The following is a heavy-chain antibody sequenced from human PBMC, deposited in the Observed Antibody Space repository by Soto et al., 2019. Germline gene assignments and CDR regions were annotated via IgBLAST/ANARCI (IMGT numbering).Heavy chain of an antibody. D-gene: IGHD3-22*01. CDR1: GGTFSSYT. V-gene: IGHV1-69*02. CDR3: AVLTSYYTSTDYYQKDPFDY. Sequence: GASVKVSCKASGGTFSSYTISWVRQAPGQGLEWMGRIIPILGIANYAQKFQGRVTITADKSTSTAYMELSSLRSEDTAVYYCAVLTSYYTSTDYYQKDPFDYWGQGTLVTVSS. J-gene: IGHJ4*02. CDR2: IIPILGIA.